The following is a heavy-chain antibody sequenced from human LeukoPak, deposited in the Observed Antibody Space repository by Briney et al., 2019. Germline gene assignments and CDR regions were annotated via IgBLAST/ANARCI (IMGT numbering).Heavy chain of an antibody. Sequence: ASMKVSCKASGYTFTDYYIHWVRQAPGQGLEWMGWINPNSGSTNSAQKFQGRVTLTRDTSLTTVYMELNSLRPDDTALYYCAGRGAGELFYGRFWGQGTLLTVSS. V-gene: IGHV1-2*02. CDR1: GYTFTDYY. CDR3: AGRGAGELFYGRF. J-gene: IGHJ4*02. CDR2: INPNSGST. D-gene: IGHD4-17*01.